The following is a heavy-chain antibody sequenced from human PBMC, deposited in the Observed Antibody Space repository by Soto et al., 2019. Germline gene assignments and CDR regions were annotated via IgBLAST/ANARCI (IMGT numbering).Heavy chain of an antibody. Sequence: GESLKITCQGSGYTFSNNWISWVRQKPGKGLEWMGKIDPSGSYTNYSPSFQGHVPISADKSISTAYLQWSSLKASDTAMYYCARHAELRYFDWLSRPVADVCGQGTTVTVSS. J-gene: IGHJ6*02. V-gene: IGHV5-10-1*01. D-gene: IGHD3-9*01. CDR1: GYTFSNNW. CDR2: IDPSGSYT. CDR3: ARHAELRYFDWLSRPVADV.